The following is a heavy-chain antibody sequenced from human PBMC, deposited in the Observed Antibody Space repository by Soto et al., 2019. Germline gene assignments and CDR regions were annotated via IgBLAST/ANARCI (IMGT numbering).Heavy chain of an antibody. D-gene: IGHD2-2*01. CDR1: GFTFSDYY. Sequence: QVQLVESGGGLVKPGGSLRLSCVASGFTFSDYYMSWIRQAPGKGLEWVSYISSSGSTIYYADSVKGRFTISRDNAKNSLYLQMNSLRAEDTAVYYCARDIGYCSSTSCYFYYYYYYYMDVWGKGTTVTVSS. CDR2: ISSSGSTI. J-gene: IGHJ6*03. CDR3: ARDIGYCSSTSCYFYYYYYYYMDV. V-gene: IGHV3-11*01.